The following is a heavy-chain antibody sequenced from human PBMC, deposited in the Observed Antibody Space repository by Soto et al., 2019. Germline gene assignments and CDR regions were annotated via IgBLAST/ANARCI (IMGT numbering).Heavy chain of an antibody. CDR2: IWYDGSNK. D-gene: IGHD6-13*01. Sequence: QVQLVESGGGVVQPGRSLRLSCGASGFTFSSFGMHWVRQAPGKGLEWLALIWYDGSNKYYADSVKGRFTISRDISKRKLYLQMNSLRVEDTAVYYCARDPSIAASGGPLKWELNPRYYMDVWGQGTTVTVSS. CDR3: ARDPSIAASGGPLKWELNPRYYMDV. CDR1: GFTFSSFG. J-gene: IGHJ6*02. V-gene: IGHV3-33*01.